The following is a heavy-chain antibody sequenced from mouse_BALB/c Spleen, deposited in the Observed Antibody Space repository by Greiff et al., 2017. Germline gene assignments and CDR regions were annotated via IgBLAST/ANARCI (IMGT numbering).Heavy chain of an antibody. CDR2: ISYSGST. CDR1: GDSITSGY. J-gene: IGHJ4*01. Sequence: VQLKESGPSLVKPSQTLSLTCSVTGDSITSGYWNWIRKFPGNKLEYMGYISYSGSTYYNPSLKSRISITRDTSKNQYYLQLNSVTTEDTATYYCAYGNYSYYYAMDYWGQGTSVTVSS. CDR3: AYGNYSYYYAMDY. V-gene: IGHV3-8*02. D-gene: IGHD2-1*01.